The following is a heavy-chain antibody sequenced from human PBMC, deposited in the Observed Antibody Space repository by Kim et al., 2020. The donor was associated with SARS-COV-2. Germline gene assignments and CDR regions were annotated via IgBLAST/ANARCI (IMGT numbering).Heavy chain of an antibody. V-gene: IGHV3-23*01. CDR3: AKDPGYSSSWYYFDY. Sequence: SVKGRFTISRDNSKNTLYLQMNSLRAEDTAVYYCAKDPGYSSSWYYFDYWGQGTLVTVSS. J-gene: IGHJ4*02. D-gene: IGHD6-13*01.